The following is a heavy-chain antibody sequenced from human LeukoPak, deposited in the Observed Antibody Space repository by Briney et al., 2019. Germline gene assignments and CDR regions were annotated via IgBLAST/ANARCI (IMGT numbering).Heavy chain of an antibody. CDR1: GFTINNNY. CDR2: SYSGGRS. Sequence: PGGSLRLSCAASGFTINNNYMTSVRQAPGKGLEWVTVSYSGGRSDYTDAVKGRFTMYRHSSKNTVYLQMNIMTAEDTAVYYCASILGTTDAFDIWSQGTMVSVSS. CDR3: ASILGTTDAFDI. J-gene: IGHJ3*02. V-gene: IGHV3-66*01. D-gene: IGHD2/OR15-2a*01.